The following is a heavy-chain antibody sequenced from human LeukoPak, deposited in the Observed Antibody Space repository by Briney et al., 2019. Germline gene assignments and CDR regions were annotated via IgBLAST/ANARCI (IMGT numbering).Heavy chain of an antibody. CDR1: GFTFSSYA. D-gene: IGHD6-19*01. CDR2: ISYDGSNK. J-gene: IGHJ2*01. Sequence: PGGSLRLSCAASGFTFSSYAMHWVRQAPGKGLEWVAVISYDGSNKYYADSVKGRFTISRDNSRNTVYLQMDSLKDEDTAVYYCARVAGSGGFDLWGRGTLLTVSS. V-gene: IGHV3-30-3*01. CDR3: ARVAGSGGFDL.